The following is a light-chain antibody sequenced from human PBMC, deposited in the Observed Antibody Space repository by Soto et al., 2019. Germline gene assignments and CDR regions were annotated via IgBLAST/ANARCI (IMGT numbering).Light chain of an antibody. CDR1: QSVNSR. V-gene: IGKV3-11*01. Sequence: EIVMTQSPATLSVSPGERATLSGRASQSVNSRLAWYQQKPGQTPRLLIYDASTRATGIPTTFSGSGSGTDFTPTISSLEPEDFAVYYCQQRSNWPLFTCGPGTKVDIK. J-gene: IGKJ3*01. CDR2: DAS. CDR3: QQRSNWPLFT.